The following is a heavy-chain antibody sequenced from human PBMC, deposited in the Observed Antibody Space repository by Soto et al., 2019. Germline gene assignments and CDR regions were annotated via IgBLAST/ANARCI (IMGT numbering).Heavy chain of an antibody. CDR2: INHSGST. Sequence: PSETLSLTCAVYGGSFSGYYWSWIRQPPGKGLEWIGEINHSGSTNYNPSLKSRVTISVDTSKNQFSLKLSSVTAADTAVYYCARGFGVVPFDYWGQGTLVTVSS. CDR1: GGSFSGYY. V-gene: IGHV4-34*01. J-gene: IGHJ4*02. D-gene: IGHD3-10*01. CDR3: ARGFGVVPFDY.